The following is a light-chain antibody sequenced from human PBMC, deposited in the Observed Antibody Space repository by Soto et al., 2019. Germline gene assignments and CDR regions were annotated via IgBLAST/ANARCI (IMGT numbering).Light chain of an antibody. Sequence: QSALTQPRSVSGSPGQSVTISCTGTSSDVGDYYYVSWYQQHPGKAPKLMIYDVIKRPSGVPDRFSGSKSGNTASLTISGLQAEDEADYYCCSYAGTYTGIFGGGTKLTVL. CDR2: DVI. CDR3: CSYAGTYTGI. V-gene: IGLV2-11*01. CDR1: SSDVGDYYY. J-gene: IGLJ2*01.